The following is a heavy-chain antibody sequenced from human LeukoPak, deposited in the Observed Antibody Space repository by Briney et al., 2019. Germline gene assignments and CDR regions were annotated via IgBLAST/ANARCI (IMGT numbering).Heavy chain of an antibody. CDR1: GFTFSSYA. CDR2: ISGSGGST. J-gene: IGHJ4*02. V-gene: IGHV3-23*01. Sequence: HPGGSLRLSCAASGFTFSSYAMSWVRQAPGKGLEWVSAISGSGGSTCYADSVKGRFTISRDNSKNTLYLQMNSLRAEDTAVYYCAKGPYYYDSSGYYRRWGQGTLVTVSS. CDR3: AKGPYYYDSSGYYRR. D-gene: IGHD3-22*01.